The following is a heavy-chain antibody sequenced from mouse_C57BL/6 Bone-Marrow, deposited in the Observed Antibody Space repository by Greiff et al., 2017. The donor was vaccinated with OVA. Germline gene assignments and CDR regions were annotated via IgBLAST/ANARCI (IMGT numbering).Heavy chain of an antibody. Sequence: QVQLQQPGAELVKPGASVKLSCKASGYTFTSYWMHWVKQRPGQGLEWIGMIHPNSGSTNYHEKFKRKAKLTVDNSSSKAYMQISSLTSEDSAVYYWARKGFTSVGVSDSWSQGTTLTVT. V-gene: IGHV1-64*01. CDR2: IHPNSGST. J-gene: IGHJ2*01. CDR3: ARKGFTSVGVSDS. CDR1: GYTFTSYW. D-gene: IGHD1-1*01.